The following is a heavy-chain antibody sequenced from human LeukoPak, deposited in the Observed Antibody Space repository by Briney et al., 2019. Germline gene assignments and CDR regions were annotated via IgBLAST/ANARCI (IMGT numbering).Heavy chain of an antibody. Sequence: GGSLRLSCAASGFTFTNYAMSWVRQAPGKGLEWVSAISGSGTRTYYADSVKGRFTISRDNSKNTLYLQMNSLRAEDRAVYYCAKQQTSSGFFVYWGQGTLVTVSS. CDR1: GFTFTNYA. CDR3: AKQQTSSGFFVY. J-gene: IGHJ4*02. CDR2: ISGSGTRT. V-gene: IGHV3-23*01. D-gene: IGHD2-2*01.